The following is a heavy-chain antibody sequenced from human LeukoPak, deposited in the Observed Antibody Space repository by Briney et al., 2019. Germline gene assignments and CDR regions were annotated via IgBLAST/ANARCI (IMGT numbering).Heavy chain of an antibody. CDR3: ARDREEETYSSSWYGRRNNWFDP. J-gene: IGHJ5*02. Sequence: SETLSLTCAVSGGSISSSNWWSWVRQPPGKGLEWIGEIYHSGSTNYNPSLKSRVTISVDKSKNQFSLKLSSVTAADTAVYYCARDREEETYSSSWYGRRNNWFDPWGQGTLVTVSS. CDR1: GGSISSSNW. CDR2: IYHSGST. D-gene: IGHD6-13*01. V-gene: IGHV4-4*02.